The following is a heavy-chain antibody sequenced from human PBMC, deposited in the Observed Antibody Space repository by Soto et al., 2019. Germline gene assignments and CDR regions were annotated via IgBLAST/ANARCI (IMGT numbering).Heavy chain of an antibody. V-gene: IGHV4-59*08. Sequence: SETLSLTCTVSGGSISSYYWSWIRQPPGKGLEWIGYIYYSGSTNYNPSLKSRVTISVDTSKNQFSLKLSSVTAADTAVYYCARRITIFGVVTYFDYWRQGTLVTVSS. CDR3: ARRITIFGVVTYFDY. CDR2: IYYSGST. D-gene: IGHD3-3*01. J-gene: IGHJ4*02. CDR1: GGSISSYY.